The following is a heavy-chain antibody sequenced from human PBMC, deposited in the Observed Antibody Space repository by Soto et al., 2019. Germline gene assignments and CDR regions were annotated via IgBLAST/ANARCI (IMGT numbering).Heavy chain of an antibody. CDR3: ARQNSNYAFYYYYYYMDV. D-gene: IGHD4-4*01. Sequence: SETLSLTCTVSGGSISSSSYYWGWIRQPPGKGLEWIGSIYYSGSTYYNPSLKSRVTISVDTSKNQFSLKLSSVTAADTAVYYCARQNSNYAFYYYYYYMDVWGKGTTVTVSS. CDR2: IYYSGST. V-gene: IGHV4-39*01. J-gene: IGHJ6*03. CDR1: GGSISSSSYY.